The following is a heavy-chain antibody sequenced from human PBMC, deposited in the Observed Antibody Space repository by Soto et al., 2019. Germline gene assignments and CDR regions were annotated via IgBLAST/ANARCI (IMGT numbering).Heavy chain of an antibody. J-gene: IGHJ6*02. Sequence: EVQLVESGGGLVQPGGSLRLSCAASGFTFSSYWMSWVRQAPGKGLEWVANIKQDGSEKYYVDSVKGRFTISRDNAKNSLYLQMNSLRAEDTAVYYCARDPGVVIIPILHYYGMDVWGQGTTVTVSS. CDR2: IKQDGSEK. V-gene: IGHV3-7*01. D-gene: IGHD3-3*01. CDR3: ARDPGVVIIPILHYYGMDV. CDR1: GFTFSSYW.